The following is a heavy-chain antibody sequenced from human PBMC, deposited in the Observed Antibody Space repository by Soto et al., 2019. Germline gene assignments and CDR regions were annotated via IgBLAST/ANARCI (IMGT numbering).Heavy chain of an antibody. D-gene: IGHD2-2*01. V-gene: IGHV3-30-3*01. CDR2: ISYDGSNK. CDR1: VFTFSSYS. CDR3: ARDAADCSSTSCYLGINNWFEH. Sequence: SLVLSFAASVFTFSSYSIHWVRQAPGKGLDCVAVISYDGSNKYYADSVKGRFTISRDNSKKTLYLQMNSLRAEDTAVYYCARDAADCSSTSCYLGINNWFEHWGQGPMVTVSS. J-gene: IGHJ5*02.